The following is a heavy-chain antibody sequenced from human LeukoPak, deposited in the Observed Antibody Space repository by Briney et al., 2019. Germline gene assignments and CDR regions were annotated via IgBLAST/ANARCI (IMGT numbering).Heavy chain of an antibody. CDR2: ISSSGSTK. J-gene: IGHJ5*02. Sequence: PGGSLRLSCAASGFTFSSYEMNWVRQAPGKGLEWISYISSSGSTKYYADSVKGRFTISRDNAKNSLYLQMNSLRAEDTAVYYCARDTTRQPYNWFDPWGQGTLVTVSS. V-gene: IGHV3-48*03. CDR3: ARDTTRQPYNWFDP. CDR1: GFTFSSYE. D-gene: IGHD1-14*01.